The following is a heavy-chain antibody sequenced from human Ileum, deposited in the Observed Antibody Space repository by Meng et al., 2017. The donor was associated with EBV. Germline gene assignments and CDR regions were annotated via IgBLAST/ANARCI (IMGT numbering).Heavy chain of an antibody. Sequence: EVQLVESGGGLVQSGXXXXRSCAGSGFTFSSYWMHWVRQAPGKGLVWVSRINTDGSITNYADSVKGRFTISRDNAKNTLYLQMNSLRAEDTAVYYCAKDLSWNQADYWGQGTLVTVSS. CDR3: AKDLSWNQADY. D-gene: IGHD1-14*01. CDR2: INTDGSIT. CDR1: GFTFSSYW. J-gene: IGHJ4*02. V-gene: IGHV3-74*01.